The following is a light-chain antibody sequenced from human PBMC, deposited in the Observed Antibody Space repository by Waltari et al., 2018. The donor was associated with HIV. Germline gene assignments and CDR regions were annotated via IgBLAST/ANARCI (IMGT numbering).Light chain of an antibody. V-gene: IGKV4-1*01. J-gene: IGKJ2*01. CDR3: QQHYTSPYT. Sequence: DIVMTQSPDSLAVSLGERATINCKSSQSVLNSSSNKNSLAWHQQKSGQPPNLLIYWASTRESGVPEPFSGSVSGTDFTLTISSLQAADLAVYYCQQHYTSPYTFGQGTKLEIK. CDR1: QSVLNSSSNKNS. CDR2: WAS.